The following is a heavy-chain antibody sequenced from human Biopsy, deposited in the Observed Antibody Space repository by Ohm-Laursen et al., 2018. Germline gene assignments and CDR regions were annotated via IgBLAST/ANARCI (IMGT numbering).Heavy chain of an antibody. V-gene: IGHV1-69*06. Sequence: GSSVKVSCKASGYTFTGYYLHWVRQAPGQGLEWLGGNIPILGTGNYAQKFQDRVTVAADTSTSTATMELRSLRSDDTAVYYCATKLTGYFHHWGRGTLVIVSS. CDR3: ATKLTGYFHH. CDR1: GYTFTGYY. J-gene: IGHJ1*01. D-gene: IGHD3-9*01. CDR2: NIPILGTG.